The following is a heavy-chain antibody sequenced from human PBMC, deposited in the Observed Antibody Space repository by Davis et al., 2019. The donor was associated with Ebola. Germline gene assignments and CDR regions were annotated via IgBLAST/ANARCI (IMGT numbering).Heavy chain of an antibody. CDR3: ATPMGRGYIDY. D-gene: IGHD3-10*01. J-gene: IGHJ4*02. CDR1: GYTFTDYY. Sequence: AASVKVSCKASGYTFTDYYIHWVRQAPGQGLEWMARINPTGGSTGYAQRFQGRLTVTRDKSTSTVYMELSSLRSEDTAVYYCATPMGRGYIDYWGQGTLVTVSS. V-gene: IGHV1-46*03. CDR2: INPTGGST.